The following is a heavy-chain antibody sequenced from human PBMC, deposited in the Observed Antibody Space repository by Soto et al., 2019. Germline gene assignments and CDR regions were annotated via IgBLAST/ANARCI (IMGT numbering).Heavy chain of an antibody. J-gene: IGHJ3*02. V-gene: IGHV3-30*18. D-gene: IGHD3-22*01. CDR3: AKVGPMIVAHRSAFDI. Sequence: GSLRLSCAASGFTFSSYGMHWVRQAPGKGLEWVAVISYDGSNKYYADSVKGRFTISRDNSKNTLYLQMNSLRAEDTAVYYCAKVGPMIVAHRSAFDIWGQGTMVTVSS. CDR2: ISYDGSNK. CDR1: GFTFSSYG.